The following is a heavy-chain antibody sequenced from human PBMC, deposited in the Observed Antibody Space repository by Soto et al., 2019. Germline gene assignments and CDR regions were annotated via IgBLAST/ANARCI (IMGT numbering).Heavy chain of an antibody. CDR2: ISGSGGST. CDR3: AKVFAVARHFVH. D-gene: IGHD5-12*01. V-gene: IGHV3-23*01. Sequence: GWSLRLSCASSVFTFSSYAMSWARQAPGKGLGWVSAISGSGGSTYYADSVKGRFTISRDNSKNTLYLQMNSLRAEDTAVYYYAKVFAVARHFVHWGQGTLVTVPS. J-gene: IGHJ5*02. CDR1: VFTFSSYA.